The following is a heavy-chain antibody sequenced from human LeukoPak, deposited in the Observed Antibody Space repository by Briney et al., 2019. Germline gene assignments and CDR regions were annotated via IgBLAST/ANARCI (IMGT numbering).Heavy chain of an antibody. D-gene: IGHD4-23*01. V-gene: IGHV3-33*06. CDR3: AKDIDYSGNSGLDV. Sequence: GGSLRLSCAASGFTFSSYGMHWVRQAPGKGLEWVAVIWYDGSNKYYADSVKGRFTISRDNSKNTLYLQMNSLRAEDTAVYYCAKDIDYSGNSGLDVWGKGTTVTVSS. CDR1: GFTFSSYG. CDR2: IWYDGSNK. J-gene: IGHJ6*04.